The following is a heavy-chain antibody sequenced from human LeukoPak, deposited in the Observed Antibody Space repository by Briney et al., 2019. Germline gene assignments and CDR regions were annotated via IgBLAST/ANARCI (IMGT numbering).Heavy chain of an antibody. CDR2: VSYSGIT. CDR3: ASQGSDSGWFYF. V-gene: IGHV4-59*08. D-gene: IGHD6-19*01. J-gene: IGHJ4*02. CDR1: GVSMRTYY. Sequence: PSETLSLTCTVSGVSMRTYYWSWIRQPPGKGLEWIGYVSYSGITDYNPSLKSRLTISIDTSETQFSLKLTSVTAADTAIYYCASQGSDSGWFYFWGQGTLVTVSS.